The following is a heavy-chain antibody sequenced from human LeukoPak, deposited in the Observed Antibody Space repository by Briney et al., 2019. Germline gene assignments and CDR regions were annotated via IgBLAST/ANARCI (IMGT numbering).Heavy chain of an antibody. Sequence: PGGFLILSFSASGFTVSSNYIGLVRQATGKGLELVSLSYSGRTTYYADSVKGRFTISRDNSKNTLYLQMNSLRVEDTAVYYCATKRGYNYGLDYWGQGTLVTVSS. D-gene: IGHD5-18*01. CDR3: ATKRGYNYGLDY. J-gene: IGHJ4*02. CDR2: SYSGRTT. V-gene: IGHV3-53*01. CDR1: GFTVSSNY.